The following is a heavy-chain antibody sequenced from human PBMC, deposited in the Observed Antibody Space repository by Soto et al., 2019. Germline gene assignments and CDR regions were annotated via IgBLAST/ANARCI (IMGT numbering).Heavy chain of an antibody. CDR1: GFTFSTYT. D-gene: IGHD3-10*01. CDR3: ARDILSGGAYPGS. CDR2: ISSGSSYI. V-gene: IGHV3-21*01. J-gene: IGHJ5*02. Sequence: GGSLRLSCAASGFTFSTYTMNWVRQAPGKGLERISSISSGSSYIYYAGSVKGRFTISRDNAKNSLFLQMNSLRADDTAVYYCARDILSGGAYPGSWGQGTKVTVSS.